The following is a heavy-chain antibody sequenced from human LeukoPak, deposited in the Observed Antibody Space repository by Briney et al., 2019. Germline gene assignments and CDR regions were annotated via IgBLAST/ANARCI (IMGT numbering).Heavy chain of an antibody. CDR1: GYTFTSYY. CDR3: ARFPRIGVAHPGTVHGMDV. Sequence: ASVTVSCKASGYTFTSYYMHWVRQAPGQGLEWMGIINPSGGSTSYAQKFQGRVTMTRDTSTSTVYMELSSLRSEDTAVYYCARFPRIGVAHPGTVHGMDVWGQGTTVTVSS. J-gene: IGHJ6*02. CDR2: INPSGGST. D-gene: IGHD3-3*01. V-gene: IGHV1-46*01.